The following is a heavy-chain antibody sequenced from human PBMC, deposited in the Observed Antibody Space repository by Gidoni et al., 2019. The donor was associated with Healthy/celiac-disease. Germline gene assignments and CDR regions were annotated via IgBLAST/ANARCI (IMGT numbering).Heavy chain of an antibody. D-gene: IGHD6-19*01. CDR1: GGTFSSYA. CDR3: AREAVAGTDYYYYYMDV. V-gene: IGHV1-69*06. Sequence: QVQLVQSGAEVKKHGSSVKVSCKASGGTFSSYAISWVRQAPGQGLEWMGGIIPIFGTANYAQKFQGRVTITADKSTSTAYMELSSLRSEDTAVYYCAREAVAGTDYYYYYMDVWGKGTTVTVSS. CDR2: IIPIFGTA. J-gene: IGHJ6*03.